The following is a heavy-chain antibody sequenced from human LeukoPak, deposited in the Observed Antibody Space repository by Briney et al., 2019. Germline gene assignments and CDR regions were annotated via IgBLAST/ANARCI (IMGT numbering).Heavy chain of an antibody. D-gene: IGHD3-16*02. Sequence: GGSLRLSCAASGFTVSSSYMSWVRQAPGKGLEWVSAIYRGGSTYYADSVKGRFTISRDNSKNTLYLQMNSLRAEDTAVYYCARERYDAFDIWGQGTMVTVSS. V-gene: IGHV3-66*02. CDR2: IYRGGST. CDR3: ARERYDAFDI. CDR1: GFTVSSSY. J-gene: IGHJ3*02.